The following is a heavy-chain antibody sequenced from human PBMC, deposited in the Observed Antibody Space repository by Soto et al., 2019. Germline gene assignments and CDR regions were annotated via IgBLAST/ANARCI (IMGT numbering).Heavy chain of an antibody. J-gene: IGHJ6*02. D-gene: IGHD3-10*01. CDR2: IDWDDDK. CDR3: AHIRGAGAYYYYPMDV. Sequence: SGPTLVNPRHTLTLTCTFSGFSLTTPGICVSWIRQPPGKALEWLAVIDWDDDKYYSTSLKTRLSISMDTSKNQVVLEMTNVAPVDTATYYCAHIRGAGAYYYYPMDVWGQGTTVTVSS. CDR1: GFSLTTPGIC. V-gene: IGHV2-70*12.